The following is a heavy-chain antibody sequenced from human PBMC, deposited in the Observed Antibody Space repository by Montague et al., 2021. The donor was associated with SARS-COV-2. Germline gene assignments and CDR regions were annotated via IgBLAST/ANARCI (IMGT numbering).Heavy chain of an antibody. J-gene: IGHJ4*02. CDR3: ARHLAYCAGDCYPDYFDY. CDR2: IHNGGTT. D-gene: IGHD2-21*01. V-gene: IGHV4-39*01. Sequence: SETLSLTCTVSGGSLSSSLFYWGWIRQPPGKGLEWIGSIHNGGTTTNNPSLKSRVTLSADSSKNQFSLRLDSMTAADTAVYYCARHLAYCAGDCYPDYFDYWGLGTLVTVSS. CDR1: GGSLSSSLFY.